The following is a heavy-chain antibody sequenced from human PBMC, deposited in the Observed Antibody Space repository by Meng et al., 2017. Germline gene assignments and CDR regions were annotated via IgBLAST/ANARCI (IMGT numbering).Heavy chain of an antibody. CDR1: GGPVSSGGYS. J-gene: IGHJ4*02. V-gene: IGHV4-30-2*01. CDR3: ARGYGGLDY. D-gene: IGHD3-10*01. CDR2: IFHSGTT. Sequence: QLQLQESGSGLVKPSQTLPLTCAVSGGPVSSGGYSWNWIRQPPGKGLEWIGYIFHSGTTYYNPSLESRVTISIDTSKNQFSLKVTSATAADTAVYYCARGYGGLDYWGQGTLVTVSS.